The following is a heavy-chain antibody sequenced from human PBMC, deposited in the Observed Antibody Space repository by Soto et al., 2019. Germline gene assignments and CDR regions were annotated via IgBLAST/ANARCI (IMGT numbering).Heavy chain of an antibody. CDR3: AREEGITGTTDWFDP. J-gene: IGHJ5*02. CDR1: GGTFSSYA. D-gene: IGHD1-7*01. Sequence: QVQLVQSGAEVKKPGSSVKVSCKASGGTFSSYAISWVRQAPGQGLEWMGGIIPNSGGTNYAQKFQGRVTMTRDTSISTAYMEMSRLRSDDTAVYYCAREEGITGTTDWFDPWGQGTLVTVSS. CDR2: IIPNSGGT. V-gene: IGHV1-2*02.